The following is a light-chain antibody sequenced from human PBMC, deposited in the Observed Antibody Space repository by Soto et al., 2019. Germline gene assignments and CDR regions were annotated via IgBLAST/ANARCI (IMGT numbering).Light chain of an antibody. CDR2: DVN. Sequence: QSVLTQPASVSGSPGQSITISCTGTSSDVGGYNYVSWYQQHPGKAPKLMIYDVNKRPSGVPDRFAGSKSGSTASLTISGLQPEDEADYFCCSYAGSYTWVLGGGTQLTVL. V-gene: IGLV2-11*01. J-gene: IGLJ3*02. CDR1: SSDVGGYNY. CDR3: CSYAGSYTWV.